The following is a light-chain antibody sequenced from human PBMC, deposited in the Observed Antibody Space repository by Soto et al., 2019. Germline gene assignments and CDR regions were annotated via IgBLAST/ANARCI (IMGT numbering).Light chain of an antibody. CDR3: QQCDNWPPIT. CDR2: DVY. CDR1: QSVSNN. V-gene: IGKV3-11*01. Sequence: EIVLTQSPATLSLSPGERATLSCRASQSVSNNCLAWYQQTPGQAPRLLIYDVYSRAPAIPARFSGSGSGTDFTLTISSLEPEDFAVYYCQQCDNWPPITFGQGTRLDIK. J-gene: IGKJ5*01.